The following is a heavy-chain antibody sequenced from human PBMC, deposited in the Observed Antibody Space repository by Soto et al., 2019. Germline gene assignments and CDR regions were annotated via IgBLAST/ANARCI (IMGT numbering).Heavy chain of an antibody. CDR1: GFTFSEYS. CDR2: ISSDGDIT. D-gene: IGHD3-22*01. V-gene: IGHV3-64*04. J-gene: IGHJ5*02. Sequence: GGSLRLSCSASGFTFSEYSMHWVRQAPGKGLQYVSTISSDGDITYYADSVKGRFTISRDNSKNTLYLQMNSLRPEDTAVYYCARDVSYDDSSGTNWFDPWGQGTLVTVSS. CDR3: ARDVSYDDSSGTNWFDP.